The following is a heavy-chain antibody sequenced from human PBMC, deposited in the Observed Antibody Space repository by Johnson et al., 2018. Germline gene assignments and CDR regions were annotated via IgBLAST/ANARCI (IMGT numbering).Heavy chain of an antibody. Sequence: QVQLVQSGPGLVKPSEALSLTCTVSGGSLSSGSYYWSWIRQPPGKGLEWIGYIYYSGNTNYNPSLKSRVTISVDTSKNQFSLKLSSGAAADTAVYYCARDSWDTSSWDGAFDIWGLGTMVTFSS. D-gene: IGHD6-13*01. CDR3: ARDSWDTSSWDGAFDI. CDR2: IYYSGNT. V-gene: IGHV4-61*01. CDR1: GGSLSSGSYY. J-gene: IGHJ3*02.